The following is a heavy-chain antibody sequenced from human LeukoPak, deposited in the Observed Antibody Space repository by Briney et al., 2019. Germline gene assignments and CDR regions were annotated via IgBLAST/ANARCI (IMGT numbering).Heavy chain of an antibody. CDR1: XYXXTXYY. CDR3: ARLLDY. CDR2: INPNSGGT. J-gene: IGHJ4*02. Sequence: ASXTXXXKAXXYXXTXYYMHWXGQAPGQGLGWMGWINPNSGGTNYAQKFQGRVTMTRDTSISTAYMELSRLRSDDTAVYYCARLLDYWGQGTLVTVSS. V-gene: IGHV1-2*02.